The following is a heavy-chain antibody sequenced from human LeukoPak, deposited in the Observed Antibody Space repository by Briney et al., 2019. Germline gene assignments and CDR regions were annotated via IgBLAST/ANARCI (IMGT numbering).Heavy chain of an antibody. CDR1: GLTFSNSW. D-gene: IGHD5-12*01. Sequence: GGSLRLSCAASGLTFSNSWMHWIRQAPGKGLEWVANINQDGSHKYYVDSVKGRFTISRDTAKNSLHLQMNSLRAEDTAVYYCARDRGFTSFDYWGQGILVTVSS. V-gene: IGHV3-7*01. CDR2: INQDGSHK. CDR3: ARDRGFTSFDY. J-gene: IGHJ4*02.